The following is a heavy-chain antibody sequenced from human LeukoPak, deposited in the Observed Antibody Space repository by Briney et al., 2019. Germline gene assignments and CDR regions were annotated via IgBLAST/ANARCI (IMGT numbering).Heavy chain of an antibody. CDR1: GYTFTSYG. V-gene: IGHV1-18*01. Sequence: GASVKVSCKASGYTFTSYGISWVRQAPGQGLEWMGWISAYNGNTKYAQKFQGRVTMTTDTSTSTAYMELRSLRSDDTAVYYCARRNTGVVAGLDCWGQGTLVTVSS. J-gene: IGHJ4*02. CDR2: ISAYNGNT. CDR3: ARRNTGVVAGLDC. D-gene: IGHD5-18*01.